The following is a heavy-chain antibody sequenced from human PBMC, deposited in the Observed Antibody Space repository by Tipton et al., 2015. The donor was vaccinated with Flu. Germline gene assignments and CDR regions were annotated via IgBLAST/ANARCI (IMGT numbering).Heavy chain of an antibody. CDR1: GGSIKTGFY. CDR3: HGRAGGEKKY. V-gene: IGHV4-31*03. J-gene: IGHJ4*02. Sequence: TLSLTCSVSGGSIKTGFYWSWIRHLPGKGLEWMGYIHSSGTTHYNPPLESRMTMSHDTSNNQFFLNLSSVTAADTAVYYCHGRAGGEKKYWGRGTLVTVSS. CDR2: IHSSGTT. D-gene: IGHD3-16*01.